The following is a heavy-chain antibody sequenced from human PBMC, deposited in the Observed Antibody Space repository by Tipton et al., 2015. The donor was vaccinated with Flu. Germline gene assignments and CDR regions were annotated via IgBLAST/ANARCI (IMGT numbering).Heavy chain of an antibody. CDR2: IYHSGST. CDR1: GYSISSGFY. CDR3: ARGDGYNFDY. V-gene: IGHV4-38-2*02. D-gene: IGHD5-24*01. Sequence: LRLSCTVSGYSISSGFYWGWIRQPPGKGLEWIGNIYHSGSTFYNPSLKSRVTISVDTSRNQFSLKLSSVAAADTAVYYCARGDGYNFDYWGQGTLVTVSS. J-gene: IGHJ4*02.